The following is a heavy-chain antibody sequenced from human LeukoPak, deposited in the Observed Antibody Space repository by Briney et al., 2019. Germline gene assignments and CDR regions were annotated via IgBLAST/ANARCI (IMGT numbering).Heavy chain of an antibody. D-gene: IGHD2-2*01. CDR2: IYHSGST. V-gene: IGHV4-30-2*01. CDR3: ARGRYCSSTSCLGKDAFDI. Sequence: SETLSLTCAVSGGSISSGGYSWSWIRQPPGKGLEWIGYIYHSGSTYYNPSLKSRVTISVGRSKNQFSLKLSSVTAADTAVYYCARGRYCSSTSCLGKDAFDIWGQGTMVTVSS. J-gene: IGHJ3*02. CDR1: GGSISSGGYS.